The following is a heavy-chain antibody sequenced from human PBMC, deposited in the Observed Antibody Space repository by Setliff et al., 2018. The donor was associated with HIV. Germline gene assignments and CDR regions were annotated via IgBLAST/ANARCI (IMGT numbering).Heavy chain of an antibody. CDR1: GYTFTSYD. D-gene: IGHD6-13*01. J-gene: IGHJ3*02. CDR2: MNPNGGNT. Sequence: ASVKVSCKASGYTFTSYDINWVRQATGQGLEWMGWMNPNGGNTGYAQKFQGRVTMTRNTSISTAYMELSSLRSEDTAVYYCARGSSYSSSWYVFRPQALNDAFDIWAQGTMVTVSS. V-gene: IGHV1-8*02. CDR3: ARGSSYSSSWYVFRPQALNDAFDI.